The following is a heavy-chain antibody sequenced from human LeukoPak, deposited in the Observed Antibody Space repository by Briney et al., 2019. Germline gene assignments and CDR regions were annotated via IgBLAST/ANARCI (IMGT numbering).Heavy chain of an antibody. Sequence: ASVKVSCKASGYTLTSYYMHWVRQAPGQGLEWMGIINPSGGSTSYAQKFQGRVTMTRDMSTSTVFMELSSLRSEDTAVYYCARDSVAAAGKALDYWGQGTLVTVSS. CDR1: GYTLTSYY. CDR3: ARDSVAAAGKALDY. CDR2: INPSGGST. V-gene: IGHV1-46*01. J-gene: IGHJ4*02. D-gene: IGHD6-13*01.